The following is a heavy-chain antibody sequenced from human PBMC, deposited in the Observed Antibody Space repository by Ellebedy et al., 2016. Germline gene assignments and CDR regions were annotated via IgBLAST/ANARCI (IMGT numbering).Heavy chain of an antibody. CDR1: GFTFDTHA. CDR3: AKGVVPSAIWEAFDM. D-gene: IGHD2-2*02. V-gene: IGHV3-23*01. Sequence: GESLKISXVASGFTFDTHAMSWVRQAPGKGLEWVSTITGSGSYTYYGDSVKGRFTISRDNSKNTLSLQMISLGVEDTSIYYCAKGVVPSAIWEAFDMWGQGTMVTVSS. CDR2: ITGSGSYT. J-gene: IGHJ3*02.